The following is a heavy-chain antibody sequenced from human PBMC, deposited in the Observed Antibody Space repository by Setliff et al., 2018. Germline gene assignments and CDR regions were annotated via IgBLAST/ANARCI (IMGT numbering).Heavy chain of an antibody. V-gene: IGHV1-8*02. CDR1: GFTFTNYD. CDR2: MNPNSDNT. J-gene: IGHJ6*03. CDR3: VRGKKLITMVRGVILGGRYYYYYMDV. Sequence: GASVKVSCKASGFTFTNYDINWVRQATGQGLEWMGWMNPNSDNTRYAQKFQGRVTMTRNTSISTAYMELSSLRSEDTAVYFCVRGKKLITMVRGVILGGRYYYYYMDVWGKGTTVTVSS. D-gene: IGHD3-10*01.